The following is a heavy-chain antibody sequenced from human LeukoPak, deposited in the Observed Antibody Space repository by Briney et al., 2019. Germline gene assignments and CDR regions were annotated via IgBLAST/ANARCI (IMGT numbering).Heavy chain of an antibody. CDR3: ARGQYYDILTGYYGPPFDY. CDR1: GFTFSSYE. J-gene: IGHJ4*02. CDR2: INSAGSTI. D-gene: IGHD3-9*01. Sequence: GGSLRLSCAASGFTFSSYEINWVRQAPGKGLEWVSYINSAGSTIYYADSVKGRFTISRDNAKNSLYLQMNSLRAEDTAVYYCARGQYYDILTGYYGPPFDYRGQGTLITVSS. V-gene: IGHV3-48*03.